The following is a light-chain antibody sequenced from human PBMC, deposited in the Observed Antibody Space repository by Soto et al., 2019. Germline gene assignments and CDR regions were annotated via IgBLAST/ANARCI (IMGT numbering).Light chain of an antibody. J-gene: IGLJ1*01. V-gene: IGLV2-14*01. CDR2: EVR. Sequence: QSALTQPASVSGSPGQSITISCTGPSSDVGGYNHVSWYQQHPGKAPKLMIYEVRNRPSGVSDRFSASKSGNTASLTISGLQAEDEADYYCSSYASTSSYVFGTGTKVTVL. CDR3: SSYASTSSYV. CDR1: SSDVGGYNH.